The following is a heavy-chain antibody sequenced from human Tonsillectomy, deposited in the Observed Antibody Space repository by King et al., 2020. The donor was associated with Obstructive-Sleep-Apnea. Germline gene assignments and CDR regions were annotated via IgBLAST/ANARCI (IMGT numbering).Heavy chain of an antibody. CDR2: FDPEDGET. D-gene: IGHD5-12*01. Sequence: VQLVQSGAEVKKPGASVKVSCKVSGYTLTELSMHWVRQAPGKGLEWMGGFDPEDGETIYAQKLQGRVTMTEDTSRDTAYMELSSLRSEDTAVYYCATRRGYSGYEGYWGQGTLVTVSS. CDR3: ATRRGYSGYEGY. V-gene: IGHV1-24*01. J-gene: IGHJ4*02. CDR1: GYTLTELS.